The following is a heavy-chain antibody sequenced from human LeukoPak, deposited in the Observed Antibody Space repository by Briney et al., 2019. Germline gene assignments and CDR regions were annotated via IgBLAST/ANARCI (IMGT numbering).Heavy chain of an antibody. CDR3: AKDRRYNYGLFDY. J-gene: IGHJ4*02. CDR1: GFPFSTYH. D-gene: IGHD5-18*01. CDR2: ITGSGGAT. Sequence: GGSLRLSCAASGFPFSTYHMIWVRQAPGKGLEWVSGITGSGGATHYADSVKGRFTISRDNSKNTLYLQMNSLRAEDTAVYYCAKDRRYNYGLFDYWGQGTLVTVSS. V-gene: IGHV3-23*01.